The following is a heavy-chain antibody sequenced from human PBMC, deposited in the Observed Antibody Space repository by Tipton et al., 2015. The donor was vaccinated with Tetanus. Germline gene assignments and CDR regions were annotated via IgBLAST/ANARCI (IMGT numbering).Heavy chain of an antibody. CDR3: ARGLIDDFLGSRIYFVA. V-gene: IGHV4-59*01. Sequence: TLSLTCTVSGGSISSYYWSWIRHPPGKGLEWIGYIYYSGSTNYNPSLKSRVTISVATSRTLFSLTLMSVTAADTAVYFCARGLIDDFLGSRIYFVAWGPGTLVTVSS. CDR1: GGSISSYY. J-gene: IGHJ5*02. CDR2: IYYSGST. D-gene: IGHD3-9*01.